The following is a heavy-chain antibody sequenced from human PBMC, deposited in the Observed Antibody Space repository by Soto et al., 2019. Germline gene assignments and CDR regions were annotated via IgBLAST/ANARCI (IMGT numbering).Heavy chain of an antibody. CDR1: GFTFSSYW. CDR3: ARLYDILTEYYFDY. D-gene: IGHD3-9*01. J-gene: IGHJ4*02. Sequence: GGSLRLSCAASGFTFSSYWMSWVRQAPGKGLEWVANIKQDGSEKYYVDSVKGRFTISRDNAKNSLYLQMNSLRAEDTAVYYCARLYDILTEYYFDYWGQGTLVTVSS. CDR2: IKQDGSEK. V-gene: IGHV3-7*01.